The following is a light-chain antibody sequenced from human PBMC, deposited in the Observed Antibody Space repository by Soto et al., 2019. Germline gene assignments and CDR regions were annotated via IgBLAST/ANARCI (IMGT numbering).Light chain of an antibody. CDR2: DAS. Sequence: EIVLTQSPATLTLSPGERATFSCRASQSVSSLLAWYQQKPGQAPRLLIHDASNRATGIPARFSGNGSGTDFTLTISSLEPEDFAVYYCQQRSHWPITFGPGTKVDIK. V-gene: IGKV3-11*01. J-gene: IGKJ3*01. CDR1: QSVSSL. CDR3: QQRSHWPIT.